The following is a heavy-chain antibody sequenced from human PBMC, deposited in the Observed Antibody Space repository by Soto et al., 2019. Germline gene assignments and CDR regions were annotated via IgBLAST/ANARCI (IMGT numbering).Heavy chain of an antibody. Sequence: QLQLQESGPGLVKPSETLSLTCTVSGGSISSSSYYWGWIRQPPGKGLEWIGSIYYSGSTYYNPSLTSRVTLSLDTSTHPFSLKLSSVTAADTAVYYCARHPRYCSARRCPHDSFDFWGQGTMVTLSS. V-gene: IGHV4-39*01. D-gene: IGHD2-15*01. CDR2: IYYSGST. CDR3: ARHPRYCSARRCPHDSFDF. CDR1: GGSISSSSYY. J-gene: IGHJ3*01.